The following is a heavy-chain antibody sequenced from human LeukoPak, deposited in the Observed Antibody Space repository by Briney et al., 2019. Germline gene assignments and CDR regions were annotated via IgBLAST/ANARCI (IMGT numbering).Heavy chain of an antibody. CDR2: INPNSGGT. Sequence: ASVKVSCKASGYTFTGYYMHWVRQAPGQGLEWMGWINPNSGGTNYAQKFQGRVTMTRDTSISTAYMELSRLRSDDAAVYYCARGADYYYGMDVWGQGTTVTVSS. CDR1: GYTFTGYY. V-gene: IGHV1-2*02. CDR3: ARGADYYYGMDV. J-gene: IGHJ6*02. D-gene: IGHD4/OR15-4a*01.